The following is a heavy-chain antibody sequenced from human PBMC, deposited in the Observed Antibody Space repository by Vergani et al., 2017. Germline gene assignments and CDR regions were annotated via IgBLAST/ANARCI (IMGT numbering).Heavy chain of an antibody. J-gene: IGHJ4*02. CDR1: GFTFSSYS. V-gene: IGHV3-21*01. CDR3: ARDGAHQTEGGEYYDYVWGSYHPNPTDY. Sequence: EVQLVESGGGLVKPGGSLRLSCAASGFTFSSYSMNWVRQAPGKGLEWVSSISSSSSYIYYADSVKGRFTISRDNAKNSLYLQMNSLRAEDTAVYYCARDGAHQTEGGEYYDYVWGSYHPNPTDYWGQGTLVTVSS. CDR2: ISSSSSYI. D-gene: IGHD3-16*02.